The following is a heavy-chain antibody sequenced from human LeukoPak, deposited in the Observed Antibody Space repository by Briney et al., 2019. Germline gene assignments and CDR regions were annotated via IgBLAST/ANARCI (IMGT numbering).Heavy chain of an antibody. V-gene: IGHV3-15*01. J-gene: IGHJ3*02. CDR2: IKSKTDGGTT. CDR1: GFTFSNAW. CDR3: TTDQDYYDSNGYYYAAFDI. D-gene: IGHD3-22*01. Sequence: GGSLRLSCAASGFTFSNAWMSWVRQAPGKGPEWVGRIKSKTDGGTTDYAAPVKGRFTISRDDSKNTLYLQMNSLKTEDTAVYYCTTDQDYYDSNGYYYAAFDIWGQGTMVTVSS.